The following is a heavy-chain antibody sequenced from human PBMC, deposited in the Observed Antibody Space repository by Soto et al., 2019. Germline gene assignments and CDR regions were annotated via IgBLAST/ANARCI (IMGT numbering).Heavy chain of an antibody. V-gene: IGHV3-33*01. CDR1: GFTFSSYG. CDR2: IWYDGSNK. J-gene: IGHJ5*02. D-gene: IGHD3-3*01. Sequence: PGGSLRLSCAASGFTFSSYGMHWVRQAPGKGLEWVAVIWYDGSNKYYADSVKGRFTISRDNSKNTLYLQMNSLRAEDTAVYYCARGTLYYDFWSGYYPPFDPWGQGTLVTVSS. CDR3: ARGTLYYDFWSGYYPPFDP.